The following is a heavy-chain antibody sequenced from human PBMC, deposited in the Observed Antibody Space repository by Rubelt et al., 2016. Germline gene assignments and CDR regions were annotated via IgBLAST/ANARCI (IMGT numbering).Heavy chain of an antibody. Sequence: RGLEWMGWISAYNGNTNYAQKLQGRVTMTTDKSTSTAYMELSSLRSEDTAVYYCARATYRIAAAGTDYYGMDVWGQGTTVTVSS. CDR2: ISAYNGNT. D-gene: IGHD6-13*01. V-gene: IGHV1-18*01. CDR3: ARATYRIAAAGTDYYGMDV. J-gene: IGHJ6*02.